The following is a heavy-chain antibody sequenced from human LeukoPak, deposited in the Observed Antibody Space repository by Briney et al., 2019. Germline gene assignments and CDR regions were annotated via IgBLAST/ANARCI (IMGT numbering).Heavy chain of an antibody. CDR3: TRHSSSWFHNWFDP. Sequence: GGSLKLSCAASGFTFSGSAMHWVRQASGKGLEWVGRIRSKANSYATAYAASVKGRFTISRDDSKNTAYLQMKSLKTEDTAVYYCTRHSSSWFHNWFDPWGQGTLVTVSS. CDR1: GFTFSGSA. D-gene: IGHD6-13*01. CDR2: IRSKANSYAT. J-gene: IGHJ5*02. V-gene: IGHV3-73*01.